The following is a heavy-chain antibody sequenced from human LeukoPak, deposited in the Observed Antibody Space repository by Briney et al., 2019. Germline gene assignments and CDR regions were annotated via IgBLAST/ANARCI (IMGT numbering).Heavy chain of an antibody. D-gene: IGHD6-19*01. CDR2: IIPIFGTA. V-gene: IGHV1-69*05. J-gene: IGHJ4*02. Sequence: SVKVSCKASGGTFSSYAISWVRQAPGQGLEWMGGIIPIFGTANYAQKFQGRGTITTDESTSTAYMELSSLRSEDTAVYYCARGELRVAGIGGFDYWGQGTLVTVSS. CDR3: ARGELRVAGIGGFDY. CDR1: GGTFSSYA.